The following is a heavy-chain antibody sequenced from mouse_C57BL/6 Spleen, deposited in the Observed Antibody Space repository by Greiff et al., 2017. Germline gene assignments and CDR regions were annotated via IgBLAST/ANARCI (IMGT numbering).Heavy chain of an antibody. CDR2: INPSSGYT. Sequence: QVQLQQSVAELAKPGASVKLSCKASGYTFTSYWMHWVKQRPGQGLEWIGYINPSSGYTKYNQKFKDKATLAADKSSSTAYMQLSSLTYEDSAVYYCARGTPITTVVAPDWYFDVWGTGTTVTVSS. D-gene: IGHD1-1*01. CDR3: ARGTPITTVVAPDWYFDV. J-gene: IGHJ1*03. CDR1: GYTFTSYW. V-gene: IGHV1-7*01.